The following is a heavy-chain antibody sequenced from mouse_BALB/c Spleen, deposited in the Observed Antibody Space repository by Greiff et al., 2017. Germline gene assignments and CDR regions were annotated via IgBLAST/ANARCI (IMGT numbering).Heavy chain of an antibody. CDR1: GFTFSTYG. V-gene: IGHV5-6*01. J-gene: IGHJ2*01. Sequence: EVHLVESGGDLVKPGGSLKLSCAASGFTFSTYGMSWVRQTPDKRLEWVATISSGGSYTYYTDSVKGRFTISRDNAKNTLYLQMSSLKSEDTAMYYCARTIRDYWGQGTTLTVSS. CDR2: ISSGGSYT. CDR3: ARTIRDY. D-gene: IGHD1-1*02.